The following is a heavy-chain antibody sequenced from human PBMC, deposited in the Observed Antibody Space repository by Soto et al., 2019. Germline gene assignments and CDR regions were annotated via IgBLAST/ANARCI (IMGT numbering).Heavy chain of an antibody. CDR1: GGSISSYY. CDR3: ARAYCSSTSCYGGGYFDY. D-gene: IGHD2-2*01. V-gene: IGHV4-59*01. CDR2: IYYSGST. J-gene: IGHJ4*02. Sequence: PSETLSLTCTVSGGSISSYYWSWIRQPPGKGLEWIGYIYYSGSTNYNPSLKSRVTISVDTSKNQFSLKLSSVTAADTAVYYCARAYCSSTSCYGGGYFDYWGQGTLVTVSS.